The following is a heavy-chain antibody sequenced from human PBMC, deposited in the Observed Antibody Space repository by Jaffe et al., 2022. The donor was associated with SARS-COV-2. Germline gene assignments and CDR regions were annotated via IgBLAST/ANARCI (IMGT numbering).Heavy chain of an antibody. CDR2: ISSSSSTI. Sequence: EVQLVESGGGLVQPGGSLRLSCAASGFTFSSYSMNWVRQAPGKGLEWVSYISSSSSTIYYADSVKGRFTISRDNAKNSLYLQMNSLRAEDTAVYYCASERGRTTMVRGVIITTHTPFDYWGQGTLVTVSS. D-gene: IGHD3-10*01. CDR3: ASERGRTTMVRGVIITTHTPFDY. J-gene: IGHJ4*02. V-gene: IGHV3-48*01. CDR1: GFTFSSYS.